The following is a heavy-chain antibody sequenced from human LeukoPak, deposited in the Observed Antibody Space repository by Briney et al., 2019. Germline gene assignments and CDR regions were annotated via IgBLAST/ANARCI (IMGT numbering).Heavy chain of an antibody. Sequence: PSETLSLTCAVSGGSISNENWWGWVRQPPGKGLEWIGEIYHSGSTNYIPSLKSRVTISVDKSKNQFSLKLTSVTAADTAVYYCARDPPLIGCDYWGQGTLVTVSS. CDR2: IYHSGST. V-gene: IGHV4-4*02. CDR3: ARDPPLIGCDY. CDR1: GGSISNENW. D-gene: IGHD3-16*02. J-gene: IGHJ4*02.